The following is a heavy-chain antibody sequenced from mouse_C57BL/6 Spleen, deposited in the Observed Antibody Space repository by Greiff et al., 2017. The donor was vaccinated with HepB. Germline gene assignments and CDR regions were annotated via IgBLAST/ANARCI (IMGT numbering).Heavy chain of an antibody. CDR2: ISSGGSYT. CDR1: GFTFSSYG. V-gene: IGHV5-6*01. CDR3: EGDGYGSSYPSYAMDY. J-gene: IGHJ4*01. D-gene: IGHD1-1*01. Sequence: EVQGVESGGDLVKPGGSLKLSCAASGFTFSSYGMSWVRQTPDKRLEWVATISSGGSYTYYPDSVKGRFTISRDNAKNTLYLQMSSLKSEDTAMYYYEGDGYGSSYPSYAMDYWGQGTSVTVSS.